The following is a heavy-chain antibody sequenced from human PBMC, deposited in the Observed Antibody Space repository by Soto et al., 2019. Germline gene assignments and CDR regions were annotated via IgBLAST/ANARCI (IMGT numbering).Heavy chain of an antibody. V-gene: IGHV1-18*01. CDR2: INPDNDNT. D-gene: IGHD3-9*01. Sequence: QVELLQSGPEVKKPGASVKVSCKASIYIFSNYYIIWVRQAPGQGLEWVGWINPDNDNTNLAQKFRGRVTLTTDRPTATAYMERRGLRSDDTGIFYGARGAVSGYPSFPYMDVGGKGTPPT. J-gene: IGHJ6*03. CDR3: ARGAVSGYPSFPYMDV. CDR1: IYIFSNYY.